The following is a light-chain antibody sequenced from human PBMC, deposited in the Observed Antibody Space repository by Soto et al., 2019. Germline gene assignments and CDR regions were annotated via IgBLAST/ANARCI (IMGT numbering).Light chain of an antibody. V-gene: IGKV3-20*01. CDR1: QSVRSSY. J-gene: IGKJ4*01. CDR2: GAS. Sequence: EIVLTQSPGTLSLSPGERVTLSCRASQSVRSSYLAWYQQKPGQAPSLLIDGASNRATGIADRFSGSGSGTDVHRALSRLVHEYFAVYYCQPYGSSPSFVGGTKVEIK. CDR3: QPYGSSPS.